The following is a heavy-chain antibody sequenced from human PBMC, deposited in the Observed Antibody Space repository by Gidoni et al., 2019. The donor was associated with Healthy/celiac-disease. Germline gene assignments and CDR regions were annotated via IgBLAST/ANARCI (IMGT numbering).Heavy chain of an antibody. J-gene: IGHJ6*02. Sequence: QVQLVESGGGVVQPGRSLRLSCAASGFTFSSYAMHWVRQAPGKGLEWVAVISYDGSNKYYADSVKGRFTISRDNSKNTLYLQMNSLRAEDTAVYYCARDRGELGGYGMDVWGQGTTVTVSS. CDR3: ARDRGELGGYGMDV. CDR1: GFTFSSYA. V-gene: IGHV3-30-3*01. D-gene: IGHD1-7*01. CDR2: ISYDGSNK.